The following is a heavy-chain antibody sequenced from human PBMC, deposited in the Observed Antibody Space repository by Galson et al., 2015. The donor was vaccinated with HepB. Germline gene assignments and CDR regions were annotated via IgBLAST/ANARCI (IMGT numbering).Heavy chain of an antibody. J-gene: IGHJ4*02. CDR2: IIPIVDIA. CDR1: GGSFSSYA. Sequence: SVKVSCKAFGGSFSSYAISWVRQAPGQGLEWMGRIIPIVDIANHAQKFQGRVTITADKSTSTAYMELSSLRFEDTAVYYCARDEGTSGDLLPFDYWGQGTLVTVSS. CDR3: ARDEGTSGDLLPFDY. D-gene: IGHD3-10*01. V-gene: IGHV1-69*04.